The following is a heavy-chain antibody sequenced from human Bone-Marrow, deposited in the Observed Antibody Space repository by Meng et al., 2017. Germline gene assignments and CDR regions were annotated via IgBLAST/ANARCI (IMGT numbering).Heavy chain of an antibody. CDR2: ISGSGGST. D-gene: IGHD6-13*01. V-gene: IGHV3-23*01. CDR1: EFTFSTYA. Sequence: GESLKISCAASEFTFSTYAMSWVRQAPGKGLEWVSVISGSGGSTYYADSVKGRFTISRDNSKNTLYLQMNSLRAEDTAVYYCAKTRSSTYTSSEDYWGQGTLVTVSS. J-gene: IGHJ4*02. CDR3: AKTRSSTYTSSEDY.